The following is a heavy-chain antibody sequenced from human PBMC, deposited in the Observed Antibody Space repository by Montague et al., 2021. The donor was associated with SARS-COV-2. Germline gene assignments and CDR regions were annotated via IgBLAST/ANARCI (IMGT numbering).Heavy chain of an antibody. CDR2: IYTSGST. Sequence: TLSLTCTVSGGSITSGSYYWSWIRQPAGKGLEWIGRIYTSGSTNYNPSLKSRVTISVDTSKNQFSLKLSSVTAADTAVYYCAREGRTTDYDILTGYYYYYCMDVWGKGTTVTVSS. CDR3: AREGRTTDYDILTGYYYYYCMDV. CDR1: GGSITSGSYY. V-gene: IGHV4-61*02. D-gene: IGHD3-9*01. J-gene: IGHJ6*03.